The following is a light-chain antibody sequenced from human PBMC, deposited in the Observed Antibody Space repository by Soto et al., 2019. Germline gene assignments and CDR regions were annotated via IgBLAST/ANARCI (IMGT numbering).Light chain of an antibody. J-gene: IGKJ1*01. CDR2: GAS. CDR3: QQSLSWPPET. CDR1: QNVAHN. V-gene: IGKV3-15*01. Sequence: IGMTQSPAILPVAPGERATLSCRASQNVAHNLAWYQQRPGQAPRLLIFGASVRPAGVPDRFSGGGSGTDFTLTISSLQLEDVAVYYCQQSLSWPPETFGQGTKVDIK.